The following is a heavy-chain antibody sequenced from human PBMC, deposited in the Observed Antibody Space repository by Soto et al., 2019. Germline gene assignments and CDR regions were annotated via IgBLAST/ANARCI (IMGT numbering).Heavy chain of an antibody. Sequence: EVQLVESGGGLVKPGGSLRLSCAASGFSFSNTWMNWVRQAPGKGLEWVGRTKGGTPEYAAPVKGRFTISRDDSKYTLYLQMNSLETEDTGVYYCTTDKDCHLTRCYLDHWGQGTLVTVSS. J-gene: IGHJ4*02. CDR2: TKGGTP. CDR1: GFSFSNTW. V-gene: IGHV3-15*07. D-gene: IGHD2-2*01. CDR3: TTDKDCHLTRCYLDH.